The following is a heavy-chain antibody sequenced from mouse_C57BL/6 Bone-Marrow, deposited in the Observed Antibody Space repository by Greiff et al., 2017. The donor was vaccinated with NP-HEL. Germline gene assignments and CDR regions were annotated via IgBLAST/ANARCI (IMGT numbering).Heavy chain of an antibody. V-gene: IGHV1-9*01. J-gene: IGHJ1*03. CDR1: GYTFTGYW. CDR2: ILPGSGST. D-gene: IGHD1-1*01. CDR3: ARPIYYYGSSYWCFDV. Sequence: VQLQQSGAELMKPGASVKLSCKATGYTFTGYWIEWVKQRPGHGLEWIGEILPGSGSTNYNEKFKGKATFTADTSSNTAYMQLSSLTTEDSAIYYCARPIYYYGSSYWCFDVWGTGTTVTVSS.